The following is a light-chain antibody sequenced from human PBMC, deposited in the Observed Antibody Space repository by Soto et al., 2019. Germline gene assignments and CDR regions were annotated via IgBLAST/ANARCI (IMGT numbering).Light chain of an antibody. CDR3: QQLSGYPLT. J-gene: IGKJ4*01. V-gene: IGKV1-9*01. CDR1: QGISSY. Sequence: DIQLTQSPSFLSASVGDRVTITCRASQGISSYLAWYQQKPGKAPKLLIYAASTLQSGVPSRFSGSGSGTEFTLTVSSLQPEDFATYYCQQLSGYPLTFGGGTKVDIK. CDR2: AAS.